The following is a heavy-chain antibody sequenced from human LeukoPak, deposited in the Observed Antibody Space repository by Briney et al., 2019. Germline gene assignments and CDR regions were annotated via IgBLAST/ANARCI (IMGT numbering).Heavy chain of an antibody. J-gene: IGHJ4*02. Sequence: SETLSLTCTVSGGSISSYYWSWVQQPPGKGLEWIGFIYYSGSTNYNPSLKSRVAISVDRSKNQFSLKLSSVTAADTAVYYCARGVGCSSGTCSPFDSWGQGILVTVSS. CDR1: GGSISSYY. CDR2: IYYSGST. V-gene: IGHV4-59*13. CDR3: ARGVGCSSGTCSPFDS. D-gene: IGHD2-15*01.